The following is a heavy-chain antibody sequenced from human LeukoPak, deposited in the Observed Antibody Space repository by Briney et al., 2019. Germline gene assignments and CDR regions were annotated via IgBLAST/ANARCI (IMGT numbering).Heavy chain of an antibody. Sequence: SQTLSLTCTVSGGSISSGGYYWSWIRQHRGKDLEWIGYIYYSGSTYYNPSLKSRVTISVDTSKNQFSLKLSSVTAADTAVYYCSGSYYNFDLDYWGQGTLVTVSS. D-gene: IGHD3-10*01. CDR1: GGSISSGGYY. V-gene: IGHV4-31*03. CDR3: SGSYYNFDLDY. J-gene: IGHJ4*02. CDR2: IYYSGST.